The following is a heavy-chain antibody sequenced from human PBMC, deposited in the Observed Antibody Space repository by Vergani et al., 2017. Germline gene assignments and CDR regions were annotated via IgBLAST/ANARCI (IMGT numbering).Heavy chain of an antibody. CDR3: GSLGLEYSSSSRYYYYYYMDV. J-gene: IGHJ6*03. CDR1: GFTFSSYS. V-gene: IGHV3-21*01. CDR2: ISSSSSYI. Sequence: EVQLVESGGGLVKPGGSLRLSCAASGFTFSSYSMNWVRQAPGKGLEWVSSISSSSSYIYYADSVKGRFTISRDNAKNSLYLQMNSLRAEDTAVYYCGSLGLEYSSSSRYYYYYYMDVWGKGTTVTVSS. D-gene: IGHD6-6*01.